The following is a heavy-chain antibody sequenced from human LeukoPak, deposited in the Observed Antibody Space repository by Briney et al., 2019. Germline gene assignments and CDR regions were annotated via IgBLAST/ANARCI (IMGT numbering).Heavy chain of an antibody. J-gene: IGHJ4*02. CDR2: ISYDGSNK. D-gene: IGHD4-17*01. CDR1: GFTFSSYA. Sequence: GGSLRLSCAASGFTFSSYAMHWVRQAPGKGLEWVAVISYDGSNKYYADSVKGRFTISRDNSNNTLYLQMNSLRAEDTAVYYCARIMTTVTPFDYWGQGTLVTVSS. V-gene: IGHV3-30-3*01. CDR3: ARIMTTVTPFDY.